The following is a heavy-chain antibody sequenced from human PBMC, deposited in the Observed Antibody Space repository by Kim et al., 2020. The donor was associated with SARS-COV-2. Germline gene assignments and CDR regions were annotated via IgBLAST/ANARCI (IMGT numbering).Heavy chain of an antibody. V-gene: IGHV3-13*04. CDR1: GFTFSSYD. J-gene: IGHJ4*02. CDR3: ARGPNDPGYSSGWYDFDY. Sequence: GGSLRLSCAASGFTFSSYDMHWVRQATGKGLEWVSAIGTAGDTYYPGSVKGRFTISRENAKNSLYLQMNSLRAGDTAVYYCARGPNDPGYSSGWYDFDYWGQGTLVTVSS. D-gene: IGHD6-19*01. CDR2: IGTAGDT.